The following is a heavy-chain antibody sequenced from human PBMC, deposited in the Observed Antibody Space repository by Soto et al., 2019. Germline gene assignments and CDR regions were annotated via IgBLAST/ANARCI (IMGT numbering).Heavy chain of an antibody. D-gene: IGHD1-26*01. V-gene: IGHV1-3*01. CDR2: INAGNGNT. CDR3: ARGPRVGATFGFAFDI. J-gene: IGHJ3*02. Sequence: ASVKVSCKASGYTFTSYAMHWVRQAPGQRLEWMGWINAGNGNTKYSQKFQGRVTITRDTSASTAYMELSSLRSEDTAVYYCARGPRVGATFGFAFDIWGQGTMVTVS. CDR1: GYTFTSYA.